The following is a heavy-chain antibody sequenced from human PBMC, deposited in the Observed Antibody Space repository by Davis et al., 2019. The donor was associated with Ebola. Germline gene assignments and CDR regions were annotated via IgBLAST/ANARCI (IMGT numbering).Heavy chain of an antibody. Sequence: GGSLRLSCAASGFTFDAYAMHWVRQVPGKGLEWVSGISWNSDNIAYVDSVKGRFTVSRDNTKNSLYLQMNSLRTEDTAFYYCAKDLGRGLGAAREWGQGTLVTVSS. J-gene: IGHJ4*02. CDR3: AKDLGRGLGAARE. CDR1: GFTFDAYA. V-gene: IGHV3-9*01. CDR2: ISWNSDNI. D-gene: IGHD2-15*01.